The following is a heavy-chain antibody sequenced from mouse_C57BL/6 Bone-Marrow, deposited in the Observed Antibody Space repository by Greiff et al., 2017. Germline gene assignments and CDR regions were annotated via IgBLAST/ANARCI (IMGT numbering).Heavy chain of an antibody. CDR1: GFNIKDYY. CDR2: IDPEDGDT. Sequence: VQLQQSGAELVRPGASVKLSCTASGFNIKDYYMHWVKQRPEQGLEWIGRIDPEDGDTEYAPKFQGKATMTADTSSNTAYLQLSSLTSEDTAVDYCTLIYDGYYVAFAYWGQGTLVTVSA. D-gene: IGHD2-3*01. J-gene: IGHJ3*01. CDR3: TLIYDGYYVAFAY. V-gene: IGHV14-1*01.